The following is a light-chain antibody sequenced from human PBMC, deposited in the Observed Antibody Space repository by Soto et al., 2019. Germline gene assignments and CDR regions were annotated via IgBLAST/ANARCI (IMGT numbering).Light chain of an antibody. Sequence: QSVLTQPPSASGSLGQSVTISCTGTTSDVGGYEYVSWYQQHPGKAPKVLLYEVNKRPSGVPDRFSGSKSGNMASLTVSGLQAEDEAEYYCNSYAGGNTFVFGRGTKVTVL. CDR3: NSYAGGNTFV. J-gene: IGLJ1*01. CDR2: EVN. CDR1: TSDVGGYEY. V-gene: IGLV2-8*01.